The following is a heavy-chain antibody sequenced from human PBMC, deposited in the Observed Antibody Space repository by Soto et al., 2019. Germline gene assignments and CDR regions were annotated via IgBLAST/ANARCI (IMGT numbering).Heavy chain of an antibody. CDR2: ISPSVASK. J-gene: IGHJ4*02. V-gene: IGHV1-46*01. CDR1: GYTFTSYY. D-gene: IGHD7-27*01. Sequence: QVQLVQSGAEVKKPGASVKVSCKTSGYTFTSYYVHWVRQAPGQGLEWMGIISPSVASKTYAQKFQGRVTMTRDTSTSTVYMELSSLTSEDTAVYYCAREANSADYWGQGTLVTVSS. CDR3: AREANSADY.